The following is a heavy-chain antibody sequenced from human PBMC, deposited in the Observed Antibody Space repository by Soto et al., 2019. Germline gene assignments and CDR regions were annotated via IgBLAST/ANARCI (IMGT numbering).Heavy chain of an antibody. Sequence: EVQLLESGGGLVQPGGSLRLSCAASGFPFSSYAMSWVRQAPGKGLEWVSAISGSGGSTYYADSVKGRFTISRDNSKNTLYLQMNSLRAEDTAVYYCAKDRDYYDSSGYPADYWGQGTLVTVSS. D-gene: IGHD3-22*01. CDR1: GFPFSSYA. J-gene: IGHJ4*02. CDR3: AKDRDYYDSSGYPADY. CDR2: ISGSGGST. V-gene: IGHV3-23*01.